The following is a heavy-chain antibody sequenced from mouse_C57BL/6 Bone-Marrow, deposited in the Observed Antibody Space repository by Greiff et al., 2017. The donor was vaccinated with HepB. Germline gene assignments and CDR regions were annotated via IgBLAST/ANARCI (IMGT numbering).Heavy chain of an antibody. D-gene: IGHD2-1*01. CDR1: GYTFTSYW. V-gene: IGHV1-61*01. CDR3: ARGGYYGNYGYFDY. Sequence: VQLQQPGAELVRPGSSVKLSCKASGYTFTSYWMDWVKQRPGQGLEWIGNIYPSDSETHYNQKFKDKATLTVDKSSSTAYMQLSSLTSEDSAVYYCARGGYYGNYGYFDYWGQGTTLTVSS. CDR2: IYPSDSET. J-gene: IGHJ2*01.